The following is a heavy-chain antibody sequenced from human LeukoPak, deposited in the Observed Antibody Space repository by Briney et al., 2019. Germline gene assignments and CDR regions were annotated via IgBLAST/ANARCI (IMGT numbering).Heavy chain of an antibody. J-gene: IGHJ3*02. D-gene: IGHD3-10*01. CDR3: VRGFPFDI. V-gene: IGHV3-74*01. CDR1: GFTFSSYW. Sequence: PGGSLRLSCAASGFTFSSYWMHWARQAPGKGLVWVSRIKSDGSSTSNADSVKGRFIISRDNAKNTLYLQVNSLRAEDTAVYYCVRGFPFDIWGQGTMVTVSS. CDR2: IKSDGSST.